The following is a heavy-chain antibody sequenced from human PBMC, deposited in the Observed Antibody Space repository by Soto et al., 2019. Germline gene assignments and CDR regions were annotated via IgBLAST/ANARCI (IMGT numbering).Heavy chain of an antibody. D-gene: IGHD4-17*01. CDR1: GFTFSSYA. V-gene: IGHV3-30-3*01. Sequence: QVQLVESGGGVVQPGRSLRLSCAASGFTFSSYAMHWVRQAPGKGLEWVADISYDGSNKYYADSVKGRFTISRDNSKNTLYLQMNSLRAEDTAVYYCARDRDYGDYIFDYWGQGTLVTVSS. CDR2: ISYDGSNK. J-gene: IGHJ4*02. CDR3: ARDRDYGDYIFDY.